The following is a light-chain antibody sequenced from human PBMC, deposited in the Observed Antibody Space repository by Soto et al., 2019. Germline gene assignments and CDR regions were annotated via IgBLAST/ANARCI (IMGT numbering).Light chain of an antibody. V-gene: IGLV2-14*01. CDR3: SSYTSSSTLD. Sequence: QSVLTQPAPVSGSPGQSITISCTGTSSDVGGYNYVSWYQQHPGKAPKLMIYEVSNRPSGVSNRFSGSKSGNTASLTISGLQAEDEADYYCSSYTSSSTLDFGTGTKVTVL. CDR1: SSDVGGYNY. CDR2: EVS. J-gene: IGLJ1*01.